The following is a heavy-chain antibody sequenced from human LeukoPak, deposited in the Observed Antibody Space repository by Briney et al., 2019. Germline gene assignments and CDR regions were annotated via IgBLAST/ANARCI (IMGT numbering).Heavy chain of an antibody. CDR1: GGSISSYY. V-gene: IGHV4-4*07. J-gene: IGHJ6*02. CDR3: ARDFGYYGSGSHMEDFYYYYGMAV. CDR2: MYTSGST. Sequence: SETLSLTCTVSGGSISSYYWSWIRQPAGKGLEWIGRMYTSGSTNYNPSLKSRVTMSVDTSKNQFSLKLSSVTAADTAVYYCARDFGYYGSGSHMEDFYYYYGMAVWGQGTTVTVSS. D-gene: IGHD3-10*01.